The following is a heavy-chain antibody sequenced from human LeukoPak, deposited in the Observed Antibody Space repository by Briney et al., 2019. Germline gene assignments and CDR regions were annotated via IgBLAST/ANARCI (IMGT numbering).Heavy chain of an antibody. Sequence: GGSLRLSCAASGFSFSNYSMNWVRQAPGKGLVWVSRINSDGSSTSYADSVKGRFTISRDNAKDTLYLQMNSLRAEDTAVYYCAREPTYYDILTGYYPSPLDFWGQGTLVTVSS. CDR3: AREPTYYDILTGYYPSPLDF. CDR2: INSDGSST. CDR1: GFSFSNYS. D-gene: IGHD3-9*01. J-gene: IGHJ4*02. V-gene: IGHV3-74*01.